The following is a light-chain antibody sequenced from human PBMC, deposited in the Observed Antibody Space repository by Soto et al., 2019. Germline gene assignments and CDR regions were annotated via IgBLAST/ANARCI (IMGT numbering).Light chain of an antibody. CDR3: QQYNAYSWT. CDR1: QSISTW. V-gene: IGKV1-5*01. J-gene: IGKJ1*01. CDR2: DAS. Sequence: DIQITQSPSNLSASVGDRVTITCWASQSISTWLAWYQQKPGKAPKILIYDASNLKSGVPSRFSGSGSGTDFTLTISSLQPDDFATYYCQQYNAYSWTFGQGTKVEI.